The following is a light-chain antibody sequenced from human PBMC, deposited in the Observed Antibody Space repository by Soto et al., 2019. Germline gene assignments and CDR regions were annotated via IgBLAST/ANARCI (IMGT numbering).Light chain of an antibody. CDR3: QQYASSVT. CDR2: GAS. CDR1: QSFSSTF. J-gene: IGKJ1*01. Sequence: EIVVTQSPGSLSLSPGDRATLSCRASQSFSSTFFAWYQQKPGQAPRLLIYGASSRATGIPDRFSGSGSGTDFTLIISRLEPEDFAVYYWQQYASSVTFGQGTKVEIK. V-gene: IGKV3-20*01.